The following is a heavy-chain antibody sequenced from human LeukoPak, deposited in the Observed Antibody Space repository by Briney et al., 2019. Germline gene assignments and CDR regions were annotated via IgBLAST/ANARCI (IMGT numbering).Heavy chain of an antibody. J-gene: IGHJ5*02. Sequence: PSETLSLTCAVYGGSFSGYYWSWIRQPPGKGLEWIGEINHSGSTNHNPSLKSRVTISVDTSKNQFSLKLSSVTAADTAVYYCASSSGGYTNWFDPWGQGTLVTVSS. D-gene: IGHD6-19*01. V-gene: IGHV4-34*01. CDR1: GGSFSGYY. CDR2: INHSGST. CDR3: ASSSGGYTNWFDP.